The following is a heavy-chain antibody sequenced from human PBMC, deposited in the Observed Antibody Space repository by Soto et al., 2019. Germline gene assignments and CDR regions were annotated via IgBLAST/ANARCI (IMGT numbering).Heavy chain of an antibody. J-gene: IGHJ6*02. CDR1: GFSLSTSGVA. Sequence: QITLQESGPTLVKPTQTLTLTCTFSGFSLSTSGVAVGWIRQPPGKALEWLALIYWDDDKRYSPSLKSRVTITKDTSKNQVVLTMTNMDPVDTATCYCVHSFGVVIMGYYHHGLDVWGQGTTVTVSS. V-gene: IGHV2-5*02. D-gene: IGHD3-3*01. CDR2: IYWDDDK. CDR3: VHSFGVVIMGYYHHGLDV.